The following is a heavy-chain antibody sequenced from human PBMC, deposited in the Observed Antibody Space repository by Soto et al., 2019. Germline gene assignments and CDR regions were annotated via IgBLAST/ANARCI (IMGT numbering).Heavy chain of an antibody. V-gene: IGHV3-7*01. J-gene: IGHJ6*02. CDR3: ARDVKFYYYYGMDV. Sequence: GGSLRLSCAASGFTFSSYWMSWVRQAPGKGLEWVANIKQDGSEKYYVDSVKGRFTISRDNAKNSLYLQMNSLRAEDTAVYYCARDVKFYYYYGMDVWGQGPTVTVSS. CDR1: GFTFSSYW. CDR2: IKQDGSEK.